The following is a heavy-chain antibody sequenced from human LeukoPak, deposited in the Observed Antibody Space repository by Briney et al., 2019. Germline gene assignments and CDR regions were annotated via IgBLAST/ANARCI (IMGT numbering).Heavy chain of an antibody. CDR2: IYHSGST. CDR3: ARWFGELLAHSYYYGMDV. V-gene: IGHV4-30-2*01. CDR1: GGSISSGGYY. D-gene: IGHD3-10*01. Sequence: TLSLTCTVSGGSISSGGYYWSWIRQPPGKGLEWIGYIYHSGSTYYNPSLKSRVTISVDRSKNQFSLKLSSVTAADTAVYYCARWFGELLAHSYYYGMDVWGQGTTVTVSS. J-gene: IGHJ6*02.